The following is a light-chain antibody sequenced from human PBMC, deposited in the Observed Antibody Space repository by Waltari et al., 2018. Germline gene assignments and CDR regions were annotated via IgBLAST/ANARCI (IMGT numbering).Light chain of an antibody. CDR2: AVT. CDR3: CSYAGSTTSSVV. CDR1: SSDVGGYSL. V-gene: IGLV2-23*02. Sequence: QSALTQPASVSGSPGQSITIPCTGSSSDVGGYSLVSWYQQHPGKAPKLMIYAVTKRPSGVSHRFSGSKSGNTASLTISGLQTEDEADYYCCSYAGSTTSSVVFGNGTKVIVL. J-gene: IGLJ1*01.